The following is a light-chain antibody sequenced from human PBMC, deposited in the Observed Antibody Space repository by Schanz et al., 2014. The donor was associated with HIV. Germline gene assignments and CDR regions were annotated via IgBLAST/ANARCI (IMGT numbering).Light chain of an antibody. V-gene: IGLV2-18*02. Sequence: QSVLTQPPSVSGSPGQSVTISCTGTSSDIGTYNRVSWYQQSPGTAPKLLIYEVSDRPSGIPDRFSGSKSGNTASLTVSGLQAEDEADYYCSSYAGTNNFWVFGGGTKLTVL. J-gene: IGLJ3*02. CDR1: SSDIGTYNR. CDR3: SSYAGTNNFWV. CDR2: EVS.